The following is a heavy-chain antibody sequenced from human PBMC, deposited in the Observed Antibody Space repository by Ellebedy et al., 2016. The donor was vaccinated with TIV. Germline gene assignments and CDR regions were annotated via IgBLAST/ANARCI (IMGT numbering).Heavy chain of an antibody. CDR3: AKYRGEWLRLAEFDY. Sequence: GESLKISCAASGFTLSKYAMSWVRQAPGKGPEWVSGVSGSDGATYYGDSVKGRFTISRDNSKNTLYLQMNSLRAEDTAIYYCAKYRGEWLRLAEFDYWGQGTLVTVSS. J-gene: IGHJ4*02. CDR2: VSGSDGAT. D-gene: IGHD5-12*01. CDR1: GFTLSKYA. V-gene: IGHV3-23*01.